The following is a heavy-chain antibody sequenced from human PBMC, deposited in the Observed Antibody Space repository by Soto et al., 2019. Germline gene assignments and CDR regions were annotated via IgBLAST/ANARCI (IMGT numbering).Heavy chain of an antibody. CDR1: GFTFTGND. D-gene: IGHD2-15*01. CDR2: LYSGGST. J-gene: IGHJ3*01. V-gene: IGHV3-53*01. CDR3: AARPLLPGAP. Sequence: EVQLVESGGGLIQPGGSLRLSCAASGFTFTGNDMNWVRQAPGKGLEWVSLLYSGGSTYYAGYVKGRFTISRDNSNNTLYLRMSSLRAEDTAVYYGAARPLLPGAPWGQGTMVTVSS.